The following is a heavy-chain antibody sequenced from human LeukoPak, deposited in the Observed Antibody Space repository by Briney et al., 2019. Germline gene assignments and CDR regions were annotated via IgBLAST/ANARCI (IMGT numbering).Heavy chain of an antibody. J-gene: IGHJ6*03. CDR3: ARGIVEGYSYGWFYYMDV. CDR2: IFRSGST. D-gene: IGHD5-18*01. Sequence: SETPSLTCTVSGGSISSYYWNWMRQPPGKGMEWIGYIFRSGSTNYNPSLKSRVTISVDTSKNHFSLNLGSVTAADTAVYYCARGIVEGYSYGWFYYMDVWGKGTTVTVSS. V-gene: IGHV4-59*01. CDR1: GGSISSYY.